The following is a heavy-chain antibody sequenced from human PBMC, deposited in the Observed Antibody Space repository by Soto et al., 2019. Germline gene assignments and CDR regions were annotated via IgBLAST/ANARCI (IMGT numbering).Heavy chain of an antibody. J-gene: IGHJ4*02. Sequence: EVQLVESGGGLVQPGGSLKVSCAASGFTFSGSAMHWVRQASGKGLEWVGRIRSKANSYATAYAVSVKGRFTISRDDSRNTAYLQMNSLKTEDTAVYYCASGIYVLRSGHPKGPEYWGQGTLVTVSS. D-gene: IGHD3-3*01. CDR3: ASGIYVLRSGHPKGPEY. CDR1: GFTFSGSA. CDR2: IRSKANSYAT. V-gene: IGHV3-73*02.